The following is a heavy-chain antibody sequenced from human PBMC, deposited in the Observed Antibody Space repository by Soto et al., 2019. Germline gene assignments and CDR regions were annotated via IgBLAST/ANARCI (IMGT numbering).Heavy chain of an antibody. CDR3: ARWRTVTPDYYYGMDV. CDR1: GYTFTSYD. CDR2: MNPNSGNT. V-gene: IGHV1-8*01. Sequence: XSVKVSCKASGYTFTSYDINWVRQATGQGLEWMGWMNPNSGNTGYAQKFQGRVTMTRNTSISTAYMELSSLRSEDTAVYYCARWRTVTPDYYYGMDVWGQGNTVTVSS. J-gene: IGHJ6*02. D-gene: IGHD4-17*01.